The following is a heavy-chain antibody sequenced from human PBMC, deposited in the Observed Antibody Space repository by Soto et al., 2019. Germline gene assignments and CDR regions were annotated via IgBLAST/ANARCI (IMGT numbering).Heavy chain of an antibody. CDR2: IYYSGST. Sequence: QVQLQESGPGLVKPSQTLSLTCTVSVGSISSGDYYWSWLRQPPGKGLEWIGYIYYSGSTYYNPSLKSRVTISVDTSKNHFSVKLSSVTAADTEVYYCARASPVVTDVWGQGTTVTVSS. CDR3: ARASPVVTDV. CDR1: VGSISSGDYY. J-gene: IGHJ6*02. D-gene: IGHD5-18*01. V-gene: IGHV4-30-4*01.